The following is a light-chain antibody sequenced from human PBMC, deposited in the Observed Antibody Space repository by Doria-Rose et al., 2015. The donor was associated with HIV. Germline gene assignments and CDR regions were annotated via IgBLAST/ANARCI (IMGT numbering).Light chain of an antibody. V-gene: IGKV2-28*01. CDR3: MQALQTPYT. J-gene: IGKJ2*01. Sequence: VLTQSPLSLPVTPGRPASISCRSSQSLLHTIGYNYLDWYLQKPGQSPQLLIYLGSNRASGVPDRFSGSGSGTDFTLKISRVEAEDVGVYYCMQALQTPYTFGQGTKLEIK. CDR1: QSLLHTIGYNY. CDR2: LGS.